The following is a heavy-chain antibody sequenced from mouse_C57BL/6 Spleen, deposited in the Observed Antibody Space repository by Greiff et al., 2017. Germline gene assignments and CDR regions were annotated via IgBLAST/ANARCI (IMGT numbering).Heavy chain of an antibody. V-gene: IGHV5-16*01. D-gene: IGHD1-1*01. CDR3: ARDDCCYGYAMGC. CDR1: GFTFSDYY. CDR2: INSDCSST. J-gene: IGHJ4*01. Sequence: VQLQESEGGLVQPGSSMKLSCTASGFTFSDYYMAWVRQVPGKGLEWVANINSDCSSTYYLDSLKSRFIISRDNAKNNVYLQISSLKSEDTATYYCARDDCCYGYAMGCWGQGTTVTVAS.